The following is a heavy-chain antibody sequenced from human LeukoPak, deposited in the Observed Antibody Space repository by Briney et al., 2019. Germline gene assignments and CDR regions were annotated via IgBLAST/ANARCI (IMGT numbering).Heavy chain of an antibody. CDR1: GFTFSSYG. V-gene: IGHV3-23*01. CDR2: ISDTGSST. CDR3: TTVPYSMVLFTQDY. D-gene: IGHD6-13*01. Sequence: GGSLRLSCAASGFTFSSYGMSWVRQAPGKGLEWLSSISDTGSSTYYADSVKGRFTISRDNSRNTLYLQMNSLKTEDTAVYYCTTVPYSMVLFTQDYWGQGTLVTVSS. J-gene: IGHJ4*02.